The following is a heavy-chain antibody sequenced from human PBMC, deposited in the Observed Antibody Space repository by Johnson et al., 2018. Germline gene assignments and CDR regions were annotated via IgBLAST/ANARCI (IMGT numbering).Heavy chain of an antibody. CDR2: IWYDGSNK. CDR1: GFIFSTYS. CDR3: ARDSYGMDV. Sequence: QVQLVQSGGGVVQPGRSLRLSCAASGFIFSTYSMHWVRQAPGKGMEWVAVIWYDGSNKYYADSVKGRFTISRDNSKNTLYLQMNSLSAEDTAVYYCARDSYGMDVWGQGPTVTVSS. V-gene: IGHV3-33*01. J-gene: IGHJ6*02.